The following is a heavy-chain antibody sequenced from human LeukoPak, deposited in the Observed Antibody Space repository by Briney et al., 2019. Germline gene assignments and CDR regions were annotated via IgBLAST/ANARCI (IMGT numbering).Heavy chain of an antibody. V-gene: IGHV4-59*01. D-gene: IGHD6-13*01. J-gene: IGHJ5*02. CDR1: GGSISSYY. CDR3: ARYSSSSFDP. Sequence: SETLSLTCTVSGGSISSYYWSWIRQPPGKGLEWIGYIYYSGSTNYNPSLKSRVTISVDTSKNQFSLKLSSVTAADTAVYYCARYSSSSFDPWGQGTLVTVSP. CDR2: IYYSGST.